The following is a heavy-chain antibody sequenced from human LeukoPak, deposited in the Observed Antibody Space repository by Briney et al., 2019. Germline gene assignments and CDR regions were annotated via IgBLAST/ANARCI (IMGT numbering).Heavy chain of an antibody. Sequence: SEALSLTCLVSGGSIRSGNYYWSWIRQPPGKGLEWIGYIYYSGSTNYNPSLKSRVTISVDTSKNQFSLKLSSVTAADTAVYYCARAPVRYFDWLGTYYFDYWGQGTLVTVSS. J-gene: IGHJ4*02. V-gene: IGHV4-61*01. CDR2: IYYSGST. CDR1: GGSIRSGNYY. D-gene: IGHD3-9*01. CDR3: ARAPVRYFDWLGTYYFDY.